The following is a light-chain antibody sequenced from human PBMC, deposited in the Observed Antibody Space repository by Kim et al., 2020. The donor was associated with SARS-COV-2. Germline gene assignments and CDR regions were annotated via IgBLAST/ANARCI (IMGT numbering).Light chain of an antibody. Sequence: SYELTQPPSVSVSPGQTASITCSGDKLGDKYACWYQQKPGQSPVLVIYQDSRRPSGIPERFSGSNSGNTATLTISETQAMDEADYYCEAWDSSAGFFGTG. V-gene: IGLV3-1*01. J-gene: IGLJ1*01. CDR2: QDS. CDR1: KLGDKY. CDR3: EAWDSSAGF.